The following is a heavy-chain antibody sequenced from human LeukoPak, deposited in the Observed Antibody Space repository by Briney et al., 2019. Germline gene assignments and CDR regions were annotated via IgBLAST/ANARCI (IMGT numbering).Heavy chain of an antibody. CDR3: ARVRYDFWSGYPYYFDY. CDR2: IHDSGNT. Sequence: SETLSLTCTVSGGSISGYYWSWIRQPPGKGLEWIGFIHDSGNTYYNASLKSRVTISVDTSKNQLSLNLRSVAAADTAVYYCARVRYDFWSGYPYYFDYWGQGTLVTVSS. CDR1: GGSISGYY. D-gene: IGHD3-3*01. V-gene: IGHV4-59*01. J-gene: IGHJ4*02.